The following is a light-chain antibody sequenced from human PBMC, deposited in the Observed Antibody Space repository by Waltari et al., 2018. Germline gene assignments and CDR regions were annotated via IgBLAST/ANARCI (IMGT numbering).Light chain of an antibody. CDR3: QQRYNWPPVLT. CDR2: DTS. Sequence: EIVLTQSPVTLSLSPGERATLSCRASHSVSTSLAWYQQKPGQAPRPLIYDTSNRATGIAASFSGSGSGTDFALTISSLGPEDFAVYYCQQRYNWPPVLTFGGGTKVEIK. CDR1: HSVSTS. J-gene: IGKJ4*01. V-gene: IGKV3-11*01.